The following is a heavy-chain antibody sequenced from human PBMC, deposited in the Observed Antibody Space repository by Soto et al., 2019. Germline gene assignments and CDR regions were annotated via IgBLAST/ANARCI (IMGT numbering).Heavy chain of an antibody. V-gene: IGHV3-9*01. CDR1: GFTFDDYA. J-gene: IGHJ4*02. D-gene: IGHD3-16*01. CDR3: AKDSAGGVGPFDY. Sequence: EVQLVESGGGLVQPGRSLRLSCAASGFTFDDYAMHWVRQGPGKGLEWVAGISWNSGSIGYADSVKGRFTISRDNAKTSVYLQKNSLRSEDTALYYCAKDSAGGVGPFDYWGQGSLVAVSS. CDR2: ISWNSGSI.